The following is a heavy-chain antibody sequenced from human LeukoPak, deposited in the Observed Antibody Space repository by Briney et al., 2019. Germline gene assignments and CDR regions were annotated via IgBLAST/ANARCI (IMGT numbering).Heavy chain of an antibody. D-gene: IGHD2-2*02. CDR3: ARDMCSYTTYFDY. CDR1: GYTFTSYY. Sequence: ASVKVSCKASGYTFTSYYMHWVRQAPGQGLEWMGIINPSGGSTSYSQKFQGRVTMTGDTSKREVYMELSRLRSEATAVYYCARDMCSYTTYFDYWGQGTLVTVSS. CDR2: INPSGGST. J-gene: IGHJ4*02. V-gene: IGHV1-46*01.